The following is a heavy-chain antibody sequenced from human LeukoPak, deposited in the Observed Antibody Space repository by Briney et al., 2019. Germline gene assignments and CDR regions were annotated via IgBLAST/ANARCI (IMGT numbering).Heavy chain of an antibody. CDR1: GFSIGGFA. D-gene: IGHD2-8*02. J-gene: IGHJ4*02. CDR3: AKHSQGYGTAYFDH. V-gene: IGHV3-23*01. CDR2: ISGSGGST. Sequence: GGSLRLSCEASGFSIGGFAMSWVRQAPGRGPEWVSIISGSGGSTFYAGSVRGRFIMSRDNAKNTVYLEMNSLRAEDTAVFYCAKHSQGYGTAYFDHWGLGALVTVSS.